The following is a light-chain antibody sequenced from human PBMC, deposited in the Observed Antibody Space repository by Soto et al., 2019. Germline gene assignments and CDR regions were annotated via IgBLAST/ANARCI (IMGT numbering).Light chain of an antibody. Sequence: QSVLTQPPSVSAAPGQKVTISCSGSSSNIGNNYVSWYQQLPGTAPKLLIYENNKRPSGIPDRFSGSKSGTSATLGITGLQTGDDVDYYCGTCDSSLSAVVFGGGTQLTVL. V-gene: IGLV1-51*02. J-gene: IGLJ2*01. CDR1: SSNIGNNY. CDR2: ENN. CDR3: GTCDSSLSAVV.